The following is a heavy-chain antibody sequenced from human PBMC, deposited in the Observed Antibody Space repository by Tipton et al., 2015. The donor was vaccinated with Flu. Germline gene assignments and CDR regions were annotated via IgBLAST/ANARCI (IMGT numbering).Heavy chain of an antibody. J-gene: IGHJ4*02. V-gene: IGHV4-38-2*02. CDR1: GYSISSGYY. CDR2: IYHSGST. CDR3: ARGGREPLPFDY. Sequence: TLSLTCTVSGYSISSGYYWGWIRQPPGKGLEWIGSIYHSGSTYYNPSLKCRVTISVDTSKNQFSLKLSSVTAADTAVYYCARGGREPLPFDYWGQGTLVTVSS. D-gene: IGHD1-26*01.